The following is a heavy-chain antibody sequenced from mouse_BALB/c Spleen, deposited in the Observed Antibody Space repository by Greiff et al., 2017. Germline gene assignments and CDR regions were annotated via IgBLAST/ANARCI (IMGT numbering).Heavy chain of an antibody. J-gene: IGHJ4*01. Sequence: EVMLVESGGGLVQPGGSLRLSCATSGFTFTDNYMRWVRQPPGKALEWLGFIRNKANGYTTEYSASVKGRFTISSDNSQSILYLHMNTLSAEDSATYYCARAPLLRYAMDYWGQGTSVTVSS. CDR3: ARAPLLRYAMDY. CDR1: GFTFTDNY. D-gene: IGHD1-2*01. V-gene: IGHV7-3*02. CDR2: IRNKANGYTT.